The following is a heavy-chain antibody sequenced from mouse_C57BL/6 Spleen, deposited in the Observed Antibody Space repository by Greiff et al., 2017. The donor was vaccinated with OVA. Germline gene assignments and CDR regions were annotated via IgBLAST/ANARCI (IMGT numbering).Heavy chain of an antibody. Sequence: EVKLQESGPGLVKPSQSLSLPCSVTGYSITSGYYWNWIRQFPGNKLEWMGYISYDGSNNYNPSLKNRISITRDTAKNQFFLKLNAVTTEDTATEYCARGEDYYAMDYWGQGTSVTVSS. J-gene: IGHJ4*01. CDR1: GYSITSGYY. CDR3: ARGEDYYAMDY. CDR2: ISYDGSN. V-gene: IGHV3-6*01.